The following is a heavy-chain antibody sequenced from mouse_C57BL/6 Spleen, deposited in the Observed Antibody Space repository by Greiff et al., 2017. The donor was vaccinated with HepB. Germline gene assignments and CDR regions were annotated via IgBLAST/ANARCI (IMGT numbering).Heavy chain of an antibody. CDR1: GYTFTDYY. V-gene: IGHV1-76*01. CDR2: IYPGSGNT. Sequence: QVQLKESGAELVRPGASVKLSCKASGYTFTDYYINWVKQRPGQGLEWIARIYPGSGNTYYNEKFKGKATLTAEKSSSTAYMQLSSLTSEDSAVYFCARWGLWPLDYWGQGTTLTVSS. J-gene: IGHJ2*01. CDR3: ARWGLWPLDY. D-gene: IGHD1-1*02.